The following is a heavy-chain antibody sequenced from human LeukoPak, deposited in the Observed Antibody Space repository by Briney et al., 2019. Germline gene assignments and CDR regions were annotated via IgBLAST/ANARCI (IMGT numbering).Heavy chain of an antibody. CDR1: GGSISSGGYY. CDR3: ARDARGEALDY. J-gene: IGHJ4*02. V-gene: IGHV4-31*03. CDR2: IYYSGST. Sequence: SETLPLTCTVSGGSISSGGYYWSWIRQHPGKGLEWIGYIYYSGSTYYNPSLKSRVTISIDTSKNQFSLKLSSVTAADTAVYYCARDARGEALDYWGQGTLVTVSS. D-gene: IGHD3-16*01.